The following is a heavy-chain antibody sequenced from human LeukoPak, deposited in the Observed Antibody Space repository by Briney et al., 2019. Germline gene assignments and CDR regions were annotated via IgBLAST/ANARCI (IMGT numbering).Heavy chain of an antibody. CDR1: GFTFGDHA. CDR3: TRGGTLTSRGWYVFYLFDF. V-gene: IGHV3-49*03. Sequence: GGSLRLSCTGSGFTFGDHAMSWFRQAPGKGLEWVGFIRSKAYGGTIEYAASVKGRFTISRDDSKSIAYLQMNSLKTEDTAVYYCTRGGTLTSRGWYVFYLFDFWGQGTLVTVSS. D-gene: IGHD6-19*01. J-gene: IGHJ4*02. CDR2: IRSKAYGGTI.